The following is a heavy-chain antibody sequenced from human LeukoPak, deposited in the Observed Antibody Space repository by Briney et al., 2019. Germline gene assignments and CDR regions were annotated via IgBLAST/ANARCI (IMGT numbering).Heavy chain of an antibody. J-gene: IGHJ5*02. D-gene: IGHD4/OR15-4a*01. V-gene: IGHV1-2*02. CDR2: INPNRGGT. CDR1: GYTFTGYY. CDR3: ARVVRNWFDP. Sequence: ASVKVSCKASGYTFTGYYIHWVRQAPGQGPGWMGWINPNRGGTNYAQKFQGRVTMTRDTSISTAYMELSGLRSDDTAVYYCARVVRNWFDPWGQGTLVTVSS.